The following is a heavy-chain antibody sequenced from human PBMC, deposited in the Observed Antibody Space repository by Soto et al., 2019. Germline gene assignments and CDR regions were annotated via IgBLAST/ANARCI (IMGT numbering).Heavy chain of an antibody. CDR1: GIMSSGYG. CDR3: ATMKRARLDS. V-gene: IGHV1-69*09. CDR2: INPILDST. Sequence: QEQVVQSGPAMKEPGSSVKVSCRASGIMSSGYGFSWVRQAPGQGLEWVGRINPILDSTHYAQNLQGRVSITVDKSTDTAYLEVTSLRLEDTAIYFCATMKRARLDSWGRGTVVTLSS. J-gene: IGHJ4*02. D-gene: IGHD6-25*01.